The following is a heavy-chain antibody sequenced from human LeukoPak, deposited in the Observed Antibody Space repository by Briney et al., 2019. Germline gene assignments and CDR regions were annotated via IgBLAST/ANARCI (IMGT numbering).Heavy chain of an antibody. V-gene: IGHV3-30*03. CDR3: ARMGQYSGYDPFDY. Sequence: PGGSLRLSCAASGFTFSSYGMHWVRQAPGKGLEWVAVISYDGSNKYYADSVKGRFTISRDNSKNTLYLQMGSLRAADMAVYYCARMGQYSGYDPFDYWGQGTLVSVSS. D-gene: IGHD5-12*01. CDR2: ISYDGSNK. CDR1: GFTFSSYG. J-gene: IGHJ4*02.